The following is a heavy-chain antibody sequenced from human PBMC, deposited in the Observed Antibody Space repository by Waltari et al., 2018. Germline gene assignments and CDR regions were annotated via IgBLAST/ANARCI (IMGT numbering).Heavy chain of an antibody. J-gene: IGHJ4*02. CDR2: INHSGST. CDR3: ARVYKVMVFHLSLYYFDY. CDR1: GGSFSGYY. D-gene: IGHD2-8*01. V-gene: IGHV4-34*01. Sequence: QVQLQQWGAGLLKPSETLSLTCAVYGGSFSGYYWSWIRQPPGKGLEWIGEINHSGSTNYNPSLKSRVTISVDTSKNQFSLKLSSVTAADTAVYYCARVYKVMVFHLSLYYFDYWGQGTLVTVSS.